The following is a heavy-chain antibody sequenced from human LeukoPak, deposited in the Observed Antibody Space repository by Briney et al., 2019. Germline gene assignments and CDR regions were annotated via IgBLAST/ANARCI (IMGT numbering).Heavy chain of an antibody. CDR2: IRRDGSVE. D-gene: IGHD3-22*01. J-gene: IGHJ3*02. CDR1: GFTFSSYG. V-gene: IGHV3-7*01. CDR3: ARDSNPQSSGYYFDAFDM. Sequence: GGSLRLSCAASGFTFSSYGMTWVRQAPGKGLEWVANIRRDGSVEYYVDSVKGRFTISRDNTKNSLYLQMNSLRAEDTAVYYCARDSNPQSSGYYFDAFDMWGQGTMVTVPS.